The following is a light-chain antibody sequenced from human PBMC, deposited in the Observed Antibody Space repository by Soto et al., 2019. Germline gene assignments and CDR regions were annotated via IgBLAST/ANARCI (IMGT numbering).Light chain of an antibody. Sequence: EIVLTQSPGTLSLSPGERATLSCRASQSVSTKYVAWYRQKPGQAPSLLIYGTSNRAAGVPDRFSATGSGTDFPLTISRLPPEDFAVYYCQHYGSSPPDTFGQGTKLEIK. CDR2: GTS. V-gene: IGKV3-20*01. J-gene: IGKJ2*01. CDR1: QSVSTKY. CDR3: QHYGSSPPDT.